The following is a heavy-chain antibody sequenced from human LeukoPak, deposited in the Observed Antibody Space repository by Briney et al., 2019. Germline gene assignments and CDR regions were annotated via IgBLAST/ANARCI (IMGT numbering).Heavy chain of an antibody. CDR2: ISTTADT. D-gene: IGHD3-3*01. Sequence: GGSLRLSCAASGCSFSNYAMNWVRQAPGKGLEWVSTISTTADTIYTDSVKGRFTISRDNSKNTLYLLVTSLRAEDTAVYYCARSLEWNLAAFDYWGQGILVTVSS. CDR1: GCSFSNYA. J-gene: IGHJ4*02. CDR3: ARSLEWNLAAFDY. V-gene: IGHV3-23*01.